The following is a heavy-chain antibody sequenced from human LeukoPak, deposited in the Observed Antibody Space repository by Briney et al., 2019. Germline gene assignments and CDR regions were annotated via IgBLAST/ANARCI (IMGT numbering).Heavy chain of an antibody. CDR3: AKGTVFDY. D-gene: IGHD1-1*01. Sequence: GGSLRLSCAASGFTFSRYWMSWVRQAPGKGLEWVANINQGGSGKYYVDSVKGRFTISRDNSKNTLYLQMNSLRAEDTAVYYCAKGTVFDYWGQGTLVTVSS. V-gene: IGHV3-7*01. CDR1: GFTFSRYW. J-gene: IGHJ4*02. CDR2: INQGGSGK.